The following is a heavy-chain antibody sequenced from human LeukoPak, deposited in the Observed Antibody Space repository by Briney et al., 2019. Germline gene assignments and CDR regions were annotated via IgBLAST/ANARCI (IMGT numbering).Heavy chain of an antibody. CDR3: ARDVRRIAVAGTQLDY. CDR2: IIAILGIA. V-gene: IGHV1-69*04. CDR1: RGTFNTYS. D-gene: IGHD6-19*01. J-gene: IGHJ4*02. Sequence: SVKVSCKASRGTFNTYSIAWVRQAPGQGLEWMGRIIAILGIAKYAQKFQGRVTITADTSTSTAYMELSSLTYEDTAVYYCARDVRRIAVAGTQLDYWGQGTLVTVSS.